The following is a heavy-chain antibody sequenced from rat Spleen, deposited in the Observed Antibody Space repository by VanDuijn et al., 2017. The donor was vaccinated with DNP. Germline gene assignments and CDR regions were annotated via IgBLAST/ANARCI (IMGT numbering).Heavy chain of an antibody. V-gene: IGHV2-6*01. CDR2: ISNGGST. D-gene: IGHD1-11*01. CDR1: GFSLTSYN. Sequence: QVQLKESGPGLVQPSRTLSLICTVSGFSLTSYNVHWVRQPPGKGLEWIAAISNGGSTYYNSALKSRLSISRDTSKNQVFLKMNSLQTEDTAFYFCTREGTALFAYWGQGTLVTVSS. CDR3: TREGTALFAY. J-gene: IGHJ3*01.